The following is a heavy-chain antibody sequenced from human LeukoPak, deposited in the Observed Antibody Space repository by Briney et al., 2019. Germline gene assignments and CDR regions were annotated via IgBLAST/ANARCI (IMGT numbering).Heavy chain of an antibody. CDR1: GYSFTSYW. D-gene: IGHD6-13*01. J-gene: IGHJ4*02. Sequence: GESLKISCKGSGYSFTSYWIGWVRQMPGKSLEWMGIIYPGDSETRYSPSFQGQVTISADKSISTAYLQWSSLKASDTAIYYCARRAVAAADCWGQGTLVTVSS. V-gene: IGHV5-51*01. CDR2: IYPGDSET. CDR3: ARRAVAAADC.